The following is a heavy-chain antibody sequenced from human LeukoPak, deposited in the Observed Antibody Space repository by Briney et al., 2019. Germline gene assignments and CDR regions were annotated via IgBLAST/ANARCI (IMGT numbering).Heavy chain of an antibody. CDR3: ARGDRDLLDYYYYMDV. CDR2: IYSGGST. D-gene: IGHD3-3*01. CDR1: EFSVGSNY. Sequence: PGGSLRLSCAASEFSVGSNYMTWVRQAPGKGLEWVSLIYSGGSTYYADSVKGRFTISRDNSKNTLYLQMNSLRAEDTAVYYCARGDRDLLDYYYYMDVWGKGTTVTISS. V-gene: IGHV3-66*01. J-gene: IGHJ6*03.